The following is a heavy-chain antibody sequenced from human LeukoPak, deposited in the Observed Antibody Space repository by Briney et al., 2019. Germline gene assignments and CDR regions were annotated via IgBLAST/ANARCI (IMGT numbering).Heavy chain of an antibody. J-gene: IGHJ4*02. CDR2: RWYDGTNK. CDR1: GFTFSNCG. D-gene: IGHD3-3*01. V-gene: IGHV3-30*02. CDR3: AKGLIWSGSYNFDY. Sequence: TGGSLRLSCAASGFTFSNCGIHWVRQAPGKGLEWVAVRWYDGTNKYYADSVKGRFTISRDNSKNTLYLQMNSLRAEDTAVYYCAKGLIWSGSYNFDYWGQGTLVTVSS.